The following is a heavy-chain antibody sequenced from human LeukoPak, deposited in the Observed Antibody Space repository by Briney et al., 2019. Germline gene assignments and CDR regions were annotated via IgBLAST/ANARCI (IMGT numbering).Heavy chain of an antibody. D-gene: IGHD6-13*01. Sequence: GRSLRLSCAASGFTFDDYAMHWVRQAPGKGLEWVSGISWNSGSIGYADSVKGRFTISRDNAKNSLYLQMNSLRAEDTALYYCARRIAAAGFDYWGRGTLVTVSS. CDR3: ARRIAAAGFDY. CDR2: ISWNSGSI. CDR1: GFTFDDYA. J-gene: IGHJ4*02. V-gene: IGHV3-9*01.